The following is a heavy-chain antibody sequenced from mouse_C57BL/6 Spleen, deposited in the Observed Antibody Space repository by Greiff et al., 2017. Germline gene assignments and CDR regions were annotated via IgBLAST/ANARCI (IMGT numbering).Heavy chain of an antibody. CDR2: INPSTGGT. Sequence: VQLQQSGPELVKPGASVKISCKASGYSFTGYYMNWVKQSPEKSLEWIGEINPSTGGTTYNQKFKAKATLTVDKSSSTAYMQLKGLTSEDSAVYYCARGGPHWDFDVWGTGTTVTVSS. J-gene: IGHJ1*03. CDR1: GYSFTGYY. CDR3: ARGGPHWDFDV. V-gene: IGHV1-42*01.